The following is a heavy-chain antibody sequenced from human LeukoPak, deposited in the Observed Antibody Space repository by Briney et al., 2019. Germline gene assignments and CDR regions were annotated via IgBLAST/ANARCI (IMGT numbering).Heavy chain of an antibody. Sequence: SSETLSLTCTVSGYSISSGYLWGWIRQPPGKGLEWIGSTYHGGTTYSNPSPKSRVIISEDTSKNQFSLKLSSVTAADTAVYYCARGSGDWTYYFDYWGQGTLVTVSS. CDR1: GYSISSGYL. D-gene: IGHD2-21*02. J-gene: IGHJ4*02. V-gene: IGHV4-38-2*02. CDR3: ARGSGDWTYYFDY. CDR2: TYHGGTT.